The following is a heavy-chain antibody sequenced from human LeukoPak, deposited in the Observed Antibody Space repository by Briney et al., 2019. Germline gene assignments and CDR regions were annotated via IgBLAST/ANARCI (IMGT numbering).Heavy chain of an antibody. CDR2: ISYDGSNK. V-gene: IGHV3-30*04. CDR1: GFTFSSYA. J-gene: IGHJ4*02. D-gene: IGHD2-15*01. CDR3: ARDRERSCSGGSGLLAN. Sequence: PGGSLRLSCAASGFTFSSYAMHWVRQAPGKGLEWVAVISYDGSNKYYADSVKGRFTISRDNSKNTLYLQMNSLRAEDTAVYYCARDRERSCSGGSGLLANWGQGTLVTVSS.